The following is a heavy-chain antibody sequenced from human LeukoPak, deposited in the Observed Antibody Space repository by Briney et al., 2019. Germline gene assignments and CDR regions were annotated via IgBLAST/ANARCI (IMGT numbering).Heavy chain of an antibody. J-gene: IGHJ4*02. D-gene: IGHD5-24*01. Sequence: PGGCLRLSCAASGFTFSRYGMQWVRQAPAKGLEGVAVISYDGSNKYYADSVKGRFTISRDNSKNTLFLQMNNLRSEDTAVYFRAGPSPPGDGYNPPDHWGQGTLVTVSS. CDR1: GFTFSRYG. CDR2: ISYDGSNK. V-gene: IGHV3-30*03. CDR3: AGPSPPGDGYNPPDH.